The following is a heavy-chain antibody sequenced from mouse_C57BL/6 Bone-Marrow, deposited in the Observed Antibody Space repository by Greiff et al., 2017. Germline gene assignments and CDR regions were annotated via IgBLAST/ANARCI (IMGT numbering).Heavy chain of an antibody. D-gene: IGHD2-12*01. Sequence: EVQVVESGGGLVKPGGSLKLSCAASGFTFSSYAMSWVRQTPEKRLEWVATISDGGSYTYYPDNVKGRFTISRDNAKNNLYLQMSHLKSEDTAMYYCARDNYYSQEDYYAMDYWGQGTSVTGSS. J-gene: IGHJ4*01. CDR3: ARDNYYSQEDYYAMDY. V-gene: IGHV5-4*01. CDR2: ISDGGSYT. CDR1: GFTFSSYA.